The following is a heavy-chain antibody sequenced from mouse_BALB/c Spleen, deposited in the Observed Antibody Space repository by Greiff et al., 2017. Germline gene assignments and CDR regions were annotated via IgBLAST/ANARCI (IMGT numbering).Heavy chain of an antibody. CDR3: TRSHRYDEGHYYFDY. D-gene: IGHD2-14*01. V-gene: IGHV1-5*01. CDR2: IYPGNSDT. J-gene: IGHJ2*01. CDR1: GYSFTSYW. Sequence: VQLQQSGTVLARPGASVKMSCKASGYSFTSYWMHWVKQRPGQGLEWIGAIYPGNSDTSYNQKFKGKAKLTAVTSASTAYMELSSLTNEDSAVYYCTRSHRYDEGHYYFDYWGQGTTLTVSS.